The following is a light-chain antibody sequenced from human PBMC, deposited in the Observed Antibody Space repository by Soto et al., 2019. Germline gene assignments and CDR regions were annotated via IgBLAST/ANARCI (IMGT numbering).Light chain of an antibody. Sequence: DIQMTQSPSTLSASVGDRVTITCRASQSISSWLAWYQQKPGKAPKLLIYDASSLESGVPSRFSGSGSGTEFTLTISSLQPDDFATYYCQQYNSYLPAFGQGTKVDSK. J-gene: IGKJ1*01. V-gene: IGKV1-5*01. CDR2: DAS. CDR3: QQYNSYLPA. CDR1: QSISSW.